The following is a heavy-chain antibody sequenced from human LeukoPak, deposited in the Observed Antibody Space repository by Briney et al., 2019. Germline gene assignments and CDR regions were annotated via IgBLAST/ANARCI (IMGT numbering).Heavy chain of an antibody. V-gene: IGHV1-3*01. Sequence: ASVKVSCKASGYSLTGYYMHWVRQAPGQRLEWMGWINAGNGNTKYSQKFQGRVTITRDTSASTAYMELSSLRSEDTAVYYCARAPTAEIFDYWGQGTLVTVSS. J-gene: IGHJ4*02. CDR2: INAGNGNT. D-gene: IGHD2-2*01. CDR3: ARAPTAEIFDY. CDR1: GYSLTGYY.